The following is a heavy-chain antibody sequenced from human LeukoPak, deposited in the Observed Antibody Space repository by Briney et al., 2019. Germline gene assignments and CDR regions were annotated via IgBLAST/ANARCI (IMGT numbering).Heavy chain of an antibody. CDR3: AKNTGVWDY. Sequence: GGSLRLSCAVSGFIFSTNDMTWVRQAPGKGLEWLSSISASGNNAFYADSVKGRFTISRDNSNNTVFLQMDSLRAEDTATYYCAKNTGVWDYWGQGTLVTVSS. CDR1: GFIFSTND. CDR2: ISASGNNA. V-gene: IGHV3-23*01. J-gene: IGHJ4*02. D-gene: IGHD1-14*01.